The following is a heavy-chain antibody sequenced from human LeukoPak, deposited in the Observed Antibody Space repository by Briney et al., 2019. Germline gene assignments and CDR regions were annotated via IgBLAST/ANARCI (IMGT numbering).Heavy chain of an antibody. J-gene: IGHJ4*02. CDR2: INPSGGST. CDR3: ASGSYTPYYFDY. CDR1: GYTFTSYY. V-gene: IGHV1-46*01. Sequence: ASVKVSCKASGYTFTSYYMHWVRQAPGQGLEWMGIINPSGGSTSYAQKFQGRVTMTRDTSTSTVYMELSSLRFEDTAVYYCASGSYTPYYFDYWGQGTLVTVSS. D-gene: IGHD1-26*01.